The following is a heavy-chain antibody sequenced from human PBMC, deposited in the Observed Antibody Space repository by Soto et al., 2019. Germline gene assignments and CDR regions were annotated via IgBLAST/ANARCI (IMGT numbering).Heavy chain of an antibody. CDR3: ARVEMKQQLGYYYYYYMDV. D-gene: IGHD6-13*01. CDR2: ISAYNGNT. Sequence: ASVKVSCKASGYTFTSYGISWVRQAPGQGLEWMGWISAYNGNTNYAQKLQGRVTMTTDTSTSTAYMELRSLRSDDTAVYYCARVEMKQQLGYYYYYYMDVWGKGTTVTVSS. V-gene: IGHV1-18*01. CDR1: GYTFTSYG. J-gene: IGHJ6*03.